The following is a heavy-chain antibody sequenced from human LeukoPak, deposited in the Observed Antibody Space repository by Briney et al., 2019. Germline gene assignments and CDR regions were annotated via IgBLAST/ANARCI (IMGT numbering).Heavy chain of an antibody. CDR3: ARESLEYSSSSDAFDI. CDR2: INPNSGGT. D-gene: IGHD6-6*01. CDR1: GYTFTGYY. Sequence: GASVTVSCKASGYTFTGYYMHWVRQAPGQGLEWMGWINPNSGGTNYAQKFQGRVTMTRDTSISTAYMELSRLRSDDTAVYYCARESLEYSSSSDAFDIWGRGTMVTVSS. V-gene: IGHV1-2*02. J-gene: IGHJ3*02.